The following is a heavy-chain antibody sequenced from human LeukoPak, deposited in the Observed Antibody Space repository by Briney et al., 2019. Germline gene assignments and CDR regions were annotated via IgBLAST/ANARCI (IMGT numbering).Heavy chain of an antibody. CDR1: GGTFSSYA. CDR2: IIPIFGTA. V-gene: IGHV1-69*13. J-gene: IGHJ6*02. CDR3: LTRTRDYYYYGMDV. Sequence: SVKVSCKASGGTFSSYAISWVRQAPGQGLEWMGGIIPIFGTANYAQKFQGRVTITADESTSTAYMELSSLGSEDTAVYYCLTRTRDYYYYGMDVWGQGTTVTVSS. D-gene: IGHD1-1*01.